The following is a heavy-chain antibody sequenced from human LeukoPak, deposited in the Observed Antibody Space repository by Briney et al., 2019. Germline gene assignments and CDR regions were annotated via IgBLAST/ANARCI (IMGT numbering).Heavy chain of an antibody. CDR3: ARYGGYYYGSGMYYFDY. V-gene: IGHV3-20*04. D-gene: IGHD3-10*01. Sequence: PGGSLRLSCAASGFTFDDYGMSWVRQAPGKGLEWVSGINWNGGSTGYADSVKGRFTISRDNAKNSLYLQMNSLRAEDTALYYCARYGGYYYGSGMYYFDYWGQGTLVTVSS. CDR1: GFTFDDYG. J-gene: IGHJ4*02. CDR2: INWNGGST.